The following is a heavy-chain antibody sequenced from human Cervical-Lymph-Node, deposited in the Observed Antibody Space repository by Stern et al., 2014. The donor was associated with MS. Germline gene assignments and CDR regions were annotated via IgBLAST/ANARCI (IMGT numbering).Heavy chain of an antibody. CDR1: GFAFEDYA. J-gene: IGHJ5*02. CDR2: INWNSGDI. V-gene: IGHV3-9*01. CDR3: AKDLKGSQLSAGARFDP. D-gene: IGHD2-2*01. Sequence: EVQLVESGGGLVQPGRSLRLSCAASGFAFEDYAMHWVRQPPGKGLEWVAGINWNSGDIGYADSVKGRFTISRDNAKNSLFLQMNSLRVEDTALYYCAKDLKGSQLSAGARFDPWGQGDLVTVSS.